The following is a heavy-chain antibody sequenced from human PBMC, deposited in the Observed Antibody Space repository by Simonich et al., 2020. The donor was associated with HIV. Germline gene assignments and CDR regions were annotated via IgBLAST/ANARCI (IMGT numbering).Heavy chain of an antibody. CDR2: IKHSGST. D-gene: IGHD3-22*01. J-gene: IGHJ3*02. Sequence: QVQLQQWGAVLLKPSETLSLTCAVYGGSFSGYYCSWIRQPQGKGLEWIGYIKHSGSTKYNPSLKRRVTISVDTYKNHFSLKLSSVTAADTAVYYCASLDPMYYYDSSGYFDDAFDIWGQGTMVTVSS. CDR3: ASLDPMYYYDSSGYFDDAFDI. V-gene: IGHV4-34*01. CDR1: GGSFSGYY.